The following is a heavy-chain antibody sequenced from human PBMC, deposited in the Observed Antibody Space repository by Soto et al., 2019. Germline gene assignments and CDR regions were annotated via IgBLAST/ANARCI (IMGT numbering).Heavy chain of an antibody. CDR3: ARDRYYDFWSGYLSGMDV. Sequence: APRLAKAESAVTAGRKQISWVRQAPGKGLEWVSVIYSGGSTYYADSVKGRFTISRDNSKNTLYLQMNSLRAEDTAVYYCARDRYYDFWSGYLSGMDVWGQGTTVTVSS. V-gene: IGHV3-53*01. D-gene: IGHD3-3*01. J-gene: IGHJ6*02. CDR1: AVTAGRKQ. CDR2: IYSGGST.